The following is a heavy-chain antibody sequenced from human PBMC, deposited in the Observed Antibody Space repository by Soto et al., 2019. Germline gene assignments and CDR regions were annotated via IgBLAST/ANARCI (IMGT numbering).Heavy chain of an antibody. CDR1: GGSISSYY. D-gene: IGHD3-10*01. V-gene: IGHV4-59*08. CDR3: ARHNYGSGSTYFDY. Sequence: PSETLSLTCIVSGGSISSYYWSWIRQSPGKGLEWIGYMHYSGSTNYNPSLKSRVTISVDTSKSQFSLKLTSVTAADTAVYYCARHNYGSGSTYFDYWGQGTLVTVSS. J-gene: IGHJ4*02. CDR2: MHYSGST.